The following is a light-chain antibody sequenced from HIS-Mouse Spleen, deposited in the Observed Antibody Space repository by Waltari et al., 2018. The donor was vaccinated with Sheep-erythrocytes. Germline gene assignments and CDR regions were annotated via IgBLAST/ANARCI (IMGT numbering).Light chain of an antibody. CDR1: SSDVGGSNH. V-gene: IGLV2-11*01. Sequence: QSALTQPRSVSGSPGQSVTIPCTGTSSDVGGSNHVSWYQQPPGKAPKLMIYDVSKRPSGVPDRFSGSKSGNTASLTISGLQAEDEADYYCCSYAGSYNHVFATGTKVTVL. CDR3: CSYAGSYNHV. J-gene: IGLJ1*01. CDR2: DVS.